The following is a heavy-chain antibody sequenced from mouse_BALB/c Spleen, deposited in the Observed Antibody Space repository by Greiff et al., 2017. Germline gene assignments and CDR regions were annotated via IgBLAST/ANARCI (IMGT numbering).Heavy chain of an antibody. V-gene: IGHV14-3*02. J-gene: IGHJ3*01. CDR1: GFNIKDTY. Sequence: EVMLVESGAELVKPGASVKLSCTASGFNIKDTYMHWVKQRPEQGLEWIGRIDPANGNTKYDPKFQGKATITADTSSNTAYLQLSSLTSEDTAVYYCASRGFAYWGQGTLVTVSA. CDR2: IDPANGNT. CDR3: ASRGFAY.